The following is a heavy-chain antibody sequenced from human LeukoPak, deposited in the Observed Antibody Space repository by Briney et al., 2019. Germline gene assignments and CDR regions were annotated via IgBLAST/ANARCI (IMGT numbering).Heavy chain of an antibody. CDR1: GFTLSSRS. CDR2: ISSGGTYI. CDR3: AAFETRGTGDFDF. V-gene: IGHV3-21*01. D-gene: IGHD3/OR15-3a*01. J-gene: IGHJ4*02. Sequence: GGSLRLSCVTSGFTLSSRSMNWVRQAPGKGLEWVSSISSGGTYIFYADSVKGRFTISRDDAENSLFLQMNTLRAEDTALYYCAAFETRGTGDFDFWGQGTLVTVSS.